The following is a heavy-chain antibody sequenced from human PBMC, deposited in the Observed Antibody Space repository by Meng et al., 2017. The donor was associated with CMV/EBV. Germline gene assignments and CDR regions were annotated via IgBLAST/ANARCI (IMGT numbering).Heavy chain of an antibody. CDR1: GYTFTSYD. CDR2: MNPNSGNT. V-gene: IGHV1-8*01. Sequence: ASVKVSCKASGYTFTSYDINWVRQATGQGLEWMGWMNPNSGNTGYAQRFQGRVTMTRNTSISTAYMELSSLRSEDTAVYYCARDLTGSTRGGRFDSWGQGTLVTVSS. J-gene: IGHJ5*01. CDR3: ARDLTGSTRGGRFDS. D-gene: IGHD1-7*01.